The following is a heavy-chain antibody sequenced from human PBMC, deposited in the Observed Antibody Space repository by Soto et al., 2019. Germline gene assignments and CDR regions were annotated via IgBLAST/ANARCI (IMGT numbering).Heavy chain of an antibody. J-gene: IGHJ5*02. CDR1: GYTFTSYG. Sequence: AASVKVSCKASGYTFTSYGISWVRQAPGQGLEWMGWISAYNGNTNYAQKLQGRVTMTTDTSTSTAYMELRSLRSDDTAVYYCARDYYGSGTHFNWFDPWGQGTLVTVSS. D-gene: IGHD3-10*01. CDR2: ISAYNGNT. CDR3: ARDYYGSGTHFNWFDP. V-gene: IGHV1-18*01.